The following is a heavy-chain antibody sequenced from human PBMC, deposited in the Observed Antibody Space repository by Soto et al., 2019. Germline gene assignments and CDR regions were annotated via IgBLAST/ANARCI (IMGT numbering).Heavy chain of an antibody. D-gene: IGHD1-26*01. J-gene: IGHJ6*02. Sequence: GGSLRLSCAASKFTFSTYAMTWVRRAPGKGLEWVSAISGSGGSTYYADSVKGRFTISRDNSKNTLYLQMNSLRAEDTAVYYCAKAKELGYYYYGMDVWGQGTTVTVSS. CDR3: AKAKELGYYYYGMDV. CDR2: ISGSGGST. CDR1: KFTFSTYA. V-gene: IGHV3-23*01.